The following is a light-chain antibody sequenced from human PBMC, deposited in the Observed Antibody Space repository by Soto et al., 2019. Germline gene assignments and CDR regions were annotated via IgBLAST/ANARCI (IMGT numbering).Light chain of an antibody. CDR1: SSDVGGYNY. CDR3: SSYAGSTEVV. V-gene: IGLV2-8*01. Sequence: HSVLTQPPSASGSPGQSVTISCTGTSSDVGGYNYVSWYQQHPGKAPKLMIYEVSKRPSGVPDRFSGSKSGNTASLTVSGLQAEDEAYYYCSSYAGSTEVVFGGGTKLTVL. J-gene: IGLJ2*01. CDR2: EVS.